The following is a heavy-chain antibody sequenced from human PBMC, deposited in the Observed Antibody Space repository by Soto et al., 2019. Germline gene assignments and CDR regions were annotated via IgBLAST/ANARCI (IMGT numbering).Heavy chain of an antibody. J-gene: IGHJ4*02. CDR1: GDSISDYFY. D-gene: IGHD2-15*01. Sequence: QVQLQGSGPGQVKPSETLSLTYTVSGDSISDYFYWSWIRQPAGKGLEWIGRIYTAGTTKYNPSLQSRVTLSLDKSKNQFSLRLSSVTAADTAVYYFAREVRGGFTGIFDQWGRGSRVTVSS. CDR2: IYTAGTT. V-gene: IGHV4-4*07. CDR3: AREVRGGFTGIFDQ.